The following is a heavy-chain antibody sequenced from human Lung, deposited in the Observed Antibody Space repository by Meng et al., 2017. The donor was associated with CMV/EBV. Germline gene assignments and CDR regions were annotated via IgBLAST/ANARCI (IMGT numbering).Heavy chain of an antibody. CDR1: GYSFSGFY. V-gene: IGHV1-2*06. CDR2: VNPISDDT. D-gene: IGHD6-19*01. Sequence: VQLVQSGAEVMRPGASVKISFQASGYSFSGFYLNWARQAPVHGLEWLGRVNPISDDTHLAQKFEGRITVTRGATINTAFMELTRLRPDDTAVYYCAKSSDNGWSSWGPGTLVTVSS. J-gene: IGHJ4*01. CDR3: AKSSDNGWSS.